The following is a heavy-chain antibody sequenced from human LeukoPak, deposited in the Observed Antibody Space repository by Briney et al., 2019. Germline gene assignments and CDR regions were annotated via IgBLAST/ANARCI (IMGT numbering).Heavy chain of an antibody. V-gene: IGHV4-39*01. D-gene: IGHD2-15*01. J-gene: IGHJ4*02. CDR3: ARSPLYCSGGSCFGHFDY. CDR2: VYYSGST. CDR1: GGSISSSSYY. Sequence: SETLSLTCTVSGGSISSSSYYWGWIRQPPGKGLEWIGSVYYSGSTYYNPSLKSRVNISVDTSKNQFSLKLSSVTAADTAVYYCARSPLYCSGGSCFGHFDYWGQGTLVTVSS.